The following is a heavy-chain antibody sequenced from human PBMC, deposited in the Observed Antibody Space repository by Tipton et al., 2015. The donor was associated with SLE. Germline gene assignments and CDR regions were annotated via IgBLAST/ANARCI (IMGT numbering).Heavy chain of an antibody. CDR1: SGSFSSSAYY. J-gene: IGHJ4*02. CDR3: ARISTTCCYYFDY. V-gene: IGHV4-39*07. Sequence: TLSLTCTVSSGSFSSSAYYWGWIRQPPGKGLEWIGSIYYSGTTYYNPSLKSRVTISIDTSKNQFSLKLSSVTAADTAVYYCARISTTCCYYFDYWGQGTLVTVSS. CDR2: IYYSGTT. D-gene: IGHD2-2*01.